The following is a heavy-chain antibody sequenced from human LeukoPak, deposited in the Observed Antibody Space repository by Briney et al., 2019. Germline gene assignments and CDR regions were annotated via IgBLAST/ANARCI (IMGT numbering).Heavy chain of an antibody. V-gene: IGHV3-48*04. CDR3: ARDLQVVPAAPGY. CDR1: GFTFSSYS. D-gene: IGHD2-2*01. Sequence: GGSLRLSCAASGFTFSSYSTNWVRQAPGKGLERISYISSSSSTIYYADSVKGRFTISRDNAKMSLYLQMNSLRAEDTAVYFCARDLQVVPAAPGYWGQGTLVTVSS. CDR2: ISSSSSTI. J-gene: IGHJ4*02.